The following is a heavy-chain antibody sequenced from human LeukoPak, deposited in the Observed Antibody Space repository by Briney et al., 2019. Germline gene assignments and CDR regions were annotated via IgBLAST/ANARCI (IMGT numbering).Heavy chain of an antibody. CDR1: GGTFSSYA. CDR3: AGTTYCSGGSCYSVLDV. V-gene: IGHV1-46*01. J-gene: IGHJ6*02. CDR2: INPSGGST. Sequence: GSSVKVSCKASGGTFSSYAISWVRQAPGQGLEWMGIINPSGGSTSYAQKFQGRVTMTRDTSTSTVYMELSSLRSEDTAVYYCAGTTYCSGGSCYSVLDVWGQGTTVTVSS. D-gene: IGHD2-15*01.